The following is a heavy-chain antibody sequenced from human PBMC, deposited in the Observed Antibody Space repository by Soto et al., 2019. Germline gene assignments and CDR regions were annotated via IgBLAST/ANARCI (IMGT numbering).Heavy chain of an antibody. V-gene: IGHV3-30-3*01. J-gene: IGHJ4*02. Sequence: QVQLVESGGGVVQPGRSLRLSCAASGFTFSSYAMHWVRQAPGKGLEWVAVMSYDGSNKYYADSVKGRFTISRDNSKNRLYLQMNSLRAEDTAVYYCARDNSPYSSGWHNRHFDYWGQGTLVTVSS. CDR2: MSYDGSNK. CDR1: GFTFSSYA. CDR3: ARDNSPYSSGWHNRHFDY. D-gene: IGHD6-19*01.